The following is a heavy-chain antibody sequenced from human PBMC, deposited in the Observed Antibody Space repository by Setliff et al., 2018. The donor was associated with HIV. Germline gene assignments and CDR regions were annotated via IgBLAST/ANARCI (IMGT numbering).Heavy chain of an antibody. V-gene: IGHV3-48*01. D-gene: IGHD3-22*01. CDR3: AKQGSGYDYYYMDV. CDR1: GFTFSSNN. J-gene: IGHJ6*03. CDR2: ISSSSSTI. Sequence: GGSLRLSCAASGFTFSSNNLNWVRQAPGKGLEWVSYISSSSSTIYYADSVKGRFTISRDNAKNSLYLQMNSLRAEDTAVYYCAKQGSGYDYYYMDVWGKGTTVTVSS.